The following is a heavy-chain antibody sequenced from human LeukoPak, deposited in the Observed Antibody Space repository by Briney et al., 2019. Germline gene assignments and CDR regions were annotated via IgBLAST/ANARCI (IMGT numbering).Heavy chain of an antibody. J-gene: IGHJ4*02. D-gene: IGHD4-23*01. V-gene: IGHV4-30-4*01. CDR2: IYYSRST. CDR3: ARDLLNEGNHLDY. Sequence: SETLSLTCTVSGGSISSGDYYWRWIRQPPGKGLEWIVNIYYSRSTYYNPSLKSRVTISVDTTKNQFSLKLSSVSAADTAVYYCARDLLNEGNHLDYWGQGTLVTVSS. CDR1: GGSISSGDYY.